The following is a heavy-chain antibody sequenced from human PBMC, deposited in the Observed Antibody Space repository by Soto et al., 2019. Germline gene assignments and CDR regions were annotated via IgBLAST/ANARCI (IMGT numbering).Heavy chain of an antibody. V-gene: IGHV2-5*02. D-gene: IGHD3-16*02. Sequence: QITLKESGPTLVKPTETLTLTCTFSGFSLSTRGVGVGWIRQPPGKALEWLAVIYWDEDRRYSPSLKSRLIIPKDTSKNQVFLIVTNMDPVDTATYYCAHLMITYGGVIGDDAFDMWGQGTLVTVSS. CDR1: GFSLSTRGVG. CDR2: IYWDEDR. J-gene: IGHJ3*02. CDR3: AHLMITYGGVIGDDAFDM.